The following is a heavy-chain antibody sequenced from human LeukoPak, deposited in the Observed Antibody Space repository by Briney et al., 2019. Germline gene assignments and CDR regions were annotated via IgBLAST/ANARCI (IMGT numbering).Heavy chain of an antibody. CDR1: GGSINSCY. D-gene: IGHD6-19*01. CDR3: ARGLAGYSGGDDAFDA. V-gene: IGHV4-59*01. J-gene: IGHJ3*01. CDR2: IYYSGST. Sequence: PSETLSLTCTVSGGSINSCYWSWFRQPPEKGLEWIGYIYYSGSTNYNPSLQSRVTISVDTSGENQFSLKLNSVTAADTAVYYCARGLAGYSGGDDAFDAWGPGTMVTVSS.